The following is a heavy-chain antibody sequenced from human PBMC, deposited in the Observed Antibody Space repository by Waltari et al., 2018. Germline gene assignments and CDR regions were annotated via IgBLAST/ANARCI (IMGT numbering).Heavy chain of an antibody. V-gene: IGHV3-23*03. CDR1: GFTFSSYA. CDR2: IYSGGSST. J-gene: IGHJ4*02. Sequence: EVQLLESGGGLVQPGGSLRLSCAASGFTFSSYAMSWVRQAPGKGLGWVSVIYSGGSSTYYADSVKGRFTISRDNSKNTLYLQMNSLRAEDTAVYYCAKEGETFDYWGQGTLVTVSS. D-gene: IGHD3-16*01. CDR3: AKEGETFDY.